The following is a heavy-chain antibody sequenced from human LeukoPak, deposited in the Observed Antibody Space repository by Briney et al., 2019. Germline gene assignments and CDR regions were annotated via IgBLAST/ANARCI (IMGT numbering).Heavy chain of an antibody. CDR3: ARDGIVVVAADNWFDP. Sequence: ASVKVSCKASGYTFTSYGISWVRQAPGQGLEWMGWISAYNGNTNYAQKLQGRVTITTDTSTSTAYMELRSLRSDDTAVYYCARDGIVVVAADNWFDPWGQGTLVTVSS. CDR1: GYTFTSYG. J-gene: IGHJ5*02. V-gene: IGHV1-18*01. CDR2: ISAYNGNT. D-gene: IGHD2-15*01.